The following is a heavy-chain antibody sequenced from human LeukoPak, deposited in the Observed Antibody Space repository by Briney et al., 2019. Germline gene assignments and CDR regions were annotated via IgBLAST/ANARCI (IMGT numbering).Heavy chain of an antibody. CDR2: ISYDGSNK. CDR3: AKDHYHYDSSGYYYAEYFQH. J-gene: IGHJ1*01. Sequence: PGGSLRLSCAASGFTFSSYGMHWVRQAPGKGLEWVAVISYDGSNKYYADSVKGRFTISRDNSKNTLYLQMNSLRAEDTAVYYCAKDHYHYDSSGYYYAEYFQHWGQGTLVTVSS. D-gene: IGHD3-22*01. CDR1: GFTFSSYG. V-gene: IGHV3-30*18.